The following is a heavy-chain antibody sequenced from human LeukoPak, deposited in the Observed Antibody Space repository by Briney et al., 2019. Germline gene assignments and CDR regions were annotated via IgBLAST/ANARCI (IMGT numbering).Heavy chain of an antibody. CDR3: AREGAGSGYYDETAPFDY. V-gene: IGHV3-30-3*01. D-gene: IGHD3-22*01. Sequence: GGSLRLSCAASGFTFSSYAMHWVRQAPGKGLEWVAVISYDRSNKYYADSVKGRFTISRDNSKKTLYLQMNSLRAEDTAVYYCAREGAGSGYYDETAPFDYWGQGTLVTVSS. CDR1: GFTFSSYA. J-gene: IGHJ4*02. CDR2: ISYDRSNK.